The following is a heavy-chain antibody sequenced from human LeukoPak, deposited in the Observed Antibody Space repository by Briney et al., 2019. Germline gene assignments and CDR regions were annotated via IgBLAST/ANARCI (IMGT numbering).Heavy chain of an antibody. J-gene: IGHJ4*02. CDR1: GFTFSNAW. Sequence: PGGSLRLSCAASGFTFSNAWMSWVRQAPGKGLEWVGRIKSKINGGTTDYAAPVKGRFTISRDDSKNTLYLQMNSLKTEDTAMYYCITGNYVWGSYRDYWGQGTLVTVSS. V-gene: IGHV3-15*01. CDR2: IKSKINGGTT. CDR3: ITGNYVWGSYRDY. D-gene: IGHD3-16*02.